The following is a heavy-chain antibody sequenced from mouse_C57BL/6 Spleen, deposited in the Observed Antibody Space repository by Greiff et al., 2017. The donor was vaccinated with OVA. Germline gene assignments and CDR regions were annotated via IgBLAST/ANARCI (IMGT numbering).Heavy chain of an antibody. J-gene: IGHJ4*01. CDR1: GYTFTSYW. V-gene: IGHV1-53*01. CDR3: ERGDAMDY. Sequence: QVQLQQPGTELVKPGASVKLSCKASGYTFTSYWMHWVKQRPGQGLEWIGIINPCNGCTNYYEKFKSKATLTVDKSSSTAYMQLSSLTSEDSAVYYCERGDAMDYWGQGTSVTVSS. CDR2: INPCNGCT.